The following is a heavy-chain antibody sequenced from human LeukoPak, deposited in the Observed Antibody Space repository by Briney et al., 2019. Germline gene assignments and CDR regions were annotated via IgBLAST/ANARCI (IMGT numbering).Heavy chain of an antibody. V-gene: IGHV1-69*06. D-gene: IGHD2-2*01. CDR2: IIPIFGTA. CDR3: ARERYCSSTSCYPGYYYGMDV. J-gene: IGHJ6*04. Sequence: SVKVSFKASGGTFSIYAISWVRQAPGQGLEWMGGIIPIFGTANYAQKFQGRVTITADKSTSTAYMELSSLRSEDTAVYYCARERYCSSTSCYPGYYYGMDVWGKGTTVTVSS. CDR1: GGTFSIYA.